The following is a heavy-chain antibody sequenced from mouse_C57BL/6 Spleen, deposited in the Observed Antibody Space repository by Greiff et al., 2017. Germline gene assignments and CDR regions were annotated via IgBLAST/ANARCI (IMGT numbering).Heavy chain of an antibody. J-gene: IGHJ2*01. D-gene: IGHD2-4*01. V-gene: IGHV1-62-2*01. CDR3: ARHEEYDYEFDY. CDR1: GYTFTEYT. CDR2: FYPGSGSI. Sequence: QVQLKESGAELVKPGASVKLSCKASGYTFTEYTIHWVKQRSGQGLEWIGWFYPGSGSIKYNEKFKGKATLTADKSSSTVYMELSRLTSEDSAVYCGARHEEYDYEFDYWGQGTTLTVSS.